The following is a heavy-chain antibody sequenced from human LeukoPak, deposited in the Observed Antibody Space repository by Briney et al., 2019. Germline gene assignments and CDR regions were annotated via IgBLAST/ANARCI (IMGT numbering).Heavy chain of an antibody. D-gene: IGHD6-13*01. J-gene: IGHJ4*02. Sequence: GGSLRLSCAASGFSFRDDYMSWIRQAPGKGLEWLSYISISSTYTKYADSVKGRFTISRDNAKSSLYLQMNSLRLEDTAVYYCVRSSAAAKHYFDYWGQGTLVTVSS. CDR2: ISISSTYT. CDR1: GFSFRDDY. CDR3: VRSSAAAKHYFDY. V-gene: IGHV3-11*06.